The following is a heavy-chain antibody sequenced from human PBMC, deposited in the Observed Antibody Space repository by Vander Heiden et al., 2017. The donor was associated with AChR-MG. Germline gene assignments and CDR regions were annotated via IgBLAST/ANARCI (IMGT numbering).Heavy chain of an antibody. CDR2: MSGSGGYP. CDR3: ANDFDSSGTYYYYGKDV. CDR1: GFTFSTYA. V-gene: IGHV3-23*01. D-gene: IGHD3-22*01. Sequence: EVQLLESGGGLVQPGGSLRLPLAAPGFTFSTYAMGWVRQAPGKGLEWVSAMSGSGGYPYYADSVKGRFTISRDNSKNTLYLQMNSLRAEDTAVYYCANDFDSSGTYYYYGKDVWGQGTTVTVSS. J-gene: IGHJ6*02.